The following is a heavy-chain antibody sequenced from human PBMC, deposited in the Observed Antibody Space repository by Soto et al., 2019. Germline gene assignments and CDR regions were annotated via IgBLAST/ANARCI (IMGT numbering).Heavy chain of an antibody. CDR3: ARVNFWSGYYTGGHYFDY. V-gene: IGHV4-31*03. CDR1: GGSISSGGYY. Sequence: SETLSLTCTVSGGSISSGGYYWSWIRQHPGKGLEWIGYIYYSGSTYYNPSLKSRVTISVDTSKNQFSLKLSSVTAADTAVYYCARVNFWSGYYTGGHYFDYWGQGTLVTVSS. CDR2: IYYSGST. D-gene: IGHD3-3*01. J-gene: IGHJ4*02.